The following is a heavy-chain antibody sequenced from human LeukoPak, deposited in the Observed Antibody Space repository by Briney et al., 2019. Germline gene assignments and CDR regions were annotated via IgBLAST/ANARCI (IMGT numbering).Heavy chain of an antibody. J-gene: IGHJ5*02. Sequence: SVKVSCKASGGTFSSFAISWVRQAPGQGLEWMGGIIPIFGTANYAQKFQGRVTITTDESTSTAYMELSSLRSEDPAVYYCARDQTEGPTSSGYYNWFDPWGQGTLVTVSS. V-gene: IGHV1-69*05. CDR1: GGTFSSFA. D-gene: IGHD3-22*01. CDR2: IIPIFGTA. CDR3: ARDQTEGPTSSGYYNWFDP.